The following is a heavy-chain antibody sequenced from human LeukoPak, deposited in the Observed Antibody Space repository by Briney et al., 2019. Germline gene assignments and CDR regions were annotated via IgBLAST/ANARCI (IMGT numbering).Heavy chain of an antibody. D-gene: IGHD6-13*01. V-gene: IGHV3-48*04. CDR3: ARAGKAAAVDY. CDR2: ISSSSSTI. Sequence: PGGSLRLSCAASGFTFSSYSMNWVRQAPGKGLEWVSYISSSSSTIYYADSVKGRFTISRDNAKNSLYLQMNSLRAEDTAVYYCARAGKAAAVDYWGQGTLVTVSS. J-gene: IGHJ4*02. CDR1: GFTFSSYS.